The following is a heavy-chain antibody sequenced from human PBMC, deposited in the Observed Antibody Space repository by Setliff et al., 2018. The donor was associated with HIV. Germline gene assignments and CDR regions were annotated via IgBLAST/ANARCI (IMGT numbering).Heavy chain of an antibody. Sequence: PSETLSLTCTVADGSISTGSYYWSWVRQPAGRGLEWIGRIYYSGSTYYNPSLKTRVTISVDTSKNQFSLKLSSVTAADTAVYYCASLTTDRFLEWLFVYWGQGTLVTVSS. CDR1: DGSISTGSYY. V-gene: IGHV4-39*01. CDR3: ASLTTDRFLEWLFVY. D-gene: IGHD3-3*01. CDR2: IYYSGST. J-gene: IGHJ4*02.